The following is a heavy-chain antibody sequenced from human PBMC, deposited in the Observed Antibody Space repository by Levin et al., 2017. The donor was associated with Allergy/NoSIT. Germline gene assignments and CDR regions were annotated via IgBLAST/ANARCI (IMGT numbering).Heavy chain of an antibody. J-gene: IGHJ5*01. Sequence: SETLSLTCTVSGGSISSGGYYYNWIRQRPGKGLEWIGYIYYGGSSYSNPSLKRRVSISLDTSENQFSLELTAVSAADTAIYYCAGVPSVVAAGPWALDSWGQGTLVTVSS. CDR2: IYYGGSS. CDR1: GGSISSGGYY. V-gene: IGHV4-31*03. D-gene: IGHD2-15*01. CDR3: AGVPSVVAAGPWALDS.